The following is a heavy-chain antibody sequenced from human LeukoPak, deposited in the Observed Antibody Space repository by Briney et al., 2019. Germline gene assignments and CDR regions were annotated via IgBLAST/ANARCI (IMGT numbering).Heavy chain of an antibody. CDR2: IYYSGST. D-gene: IGHD3-9*01. Sequence: PSQTLSLTCTVSGGSITSGGSYWSWIRQPPGKGLEWIGYIYYSGSTYYNPSLKSRLTISVDTSKKQFSLKLRSVTTADTAVYYCARVQTDYDILTGYYRGVFWFDPWGQGTLVTVSS. CDR1: GGSITSGGSY. CDR3: ARVQTDYDILTGYYRGVFWFDP. V-gene: IGHV4-30-4*01. J-gene: IGHJ5*02.